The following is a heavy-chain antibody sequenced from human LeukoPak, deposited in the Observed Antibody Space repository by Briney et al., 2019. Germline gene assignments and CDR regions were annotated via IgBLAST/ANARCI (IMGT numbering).Heavy chain of an antibody. D-gene: IGHD3-3*01. J-gene: IGHJ4*02. CDR3: ARSYEHSIDY. CDR1: GFSFSSYG. V-gene: IGHV3-33*01. CDR2: IWNDGRDK. Sequence: GGSLRLSCATSGFSFSSYGMHWVRQAPGKGLEWVAVIWNDGRDKFYADSVKGRFTISRDNSKNTLDLQMNSLRAEDTAVYYCARSYEHSIDYWGQGTLVTVSS.